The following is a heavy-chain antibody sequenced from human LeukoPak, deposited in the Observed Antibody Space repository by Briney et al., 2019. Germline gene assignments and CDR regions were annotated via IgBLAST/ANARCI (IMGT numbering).Heavy chain of an antibody. Sequence: GGSLRLSCEVSGFTFSSYHMNWVRQAPGKGLEWVSSISSSRYIYYADSMTGRFTISRDNAKNSLYLQMHSLRAEDTAIYYCARRAATERGHSYGLDYWGQGTLVTVSS. CDR1: GFTFSSYH. D-gene: IGHD5-18*01. V-gene: IGHV3-21*01. CDR3: ARRAATERGHSYGLDY. CDR2: ISSSRYI. J-gene: IGHJ4*02.